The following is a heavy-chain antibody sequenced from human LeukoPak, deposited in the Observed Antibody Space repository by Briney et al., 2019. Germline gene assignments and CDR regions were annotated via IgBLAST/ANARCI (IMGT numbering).Heavy chain of an antibody. Sequence: SETLSLTCAVYGGSFSGYYWSWIRQHPGKGLERIGYIYYSGSTYYNPSLKSRVTISVDTSKNQFSLKLSSVTAADTAVYYCARVWGGTYYYDSSGYYQHFDYWGQGTLVTVSS. J-gene: IGHJ4*02. CDR2: IYYSGST. CDR3: ARVWGGTYYYDSSGYYQHFDY. V-gene: IGHV4-31*11. D-gene: IGHD3-22*01. CDR1: GGSFSGYY.